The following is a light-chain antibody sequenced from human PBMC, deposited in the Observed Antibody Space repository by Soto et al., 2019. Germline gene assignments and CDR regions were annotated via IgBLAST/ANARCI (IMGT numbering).Light chain of an antibody. V-gene: IGLV1-40*01. CDR3: QSYDSSLSGWL. Sequence: QAVLTQPPSVSGAPGQRVTISCTGSSSNIGAGFDVHWYHQIAGTAPKLLIYANINRPSGVPDRFSGSKSGTSASLAITELQAEDEADYYCQSYDSSLSGWLFGGGTKLTVL. CDR2: ANI. CDR1: SSNIGAGFD. J-gene: IGLJ3*02.